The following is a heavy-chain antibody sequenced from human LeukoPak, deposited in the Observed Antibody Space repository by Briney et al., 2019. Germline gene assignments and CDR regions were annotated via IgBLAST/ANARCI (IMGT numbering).Heavy chain of an antibody. CDR2: IYYGGST. Sequence: PSETLSLTCTVSGGSISSGDYYWSWIRQPPGKGLEWIGYIYYGGSTYYNPSLKSRVTISVDTSKNQFSLKLSSVTAADTAVYYCARAAELWFGEPYFDYWGQGTLVTVSS. D-gene: IGHD3-10*01. V-gene: IGHV4-30-4*01. J-gene: IGHJ4*02. CDR3: ARAAELWFGEPYFDY. CDR1: GGSISSGDYY.